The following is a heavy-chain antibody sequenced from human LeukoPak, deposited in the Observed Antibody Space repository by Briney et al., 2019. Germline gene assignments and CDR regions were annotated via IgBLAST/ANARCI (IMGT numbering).Heavy chain of an antibody. CDR2: ISWNSGSI. D-gene: IGHD3-10*01. J-gene: IGHJ4*02. CDR1: GFTFDDYA. CDR3: AKDSNPYYGSGSYYSVRKPYYSDY. Sequence: GRSLRLSCAASGFTFDDYAMHWVRQAPGKGLEWVSGISWNSGSIGYADSVKGRFTISRDNAENSLYLQMNSLRAEDTALYYCAKDSNPYYGSGSYYSVRKPYYSDYWGQGTLVTVSS. V-gene: IGHV3-9*01.